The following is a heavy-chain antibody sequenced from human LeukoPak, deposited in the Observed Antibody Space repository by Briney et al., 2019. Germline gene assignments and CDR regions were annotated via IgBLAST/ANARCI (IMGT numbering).Heavy chain of an antibody. CDR3: AKDPGYCSGGSCYPYFDY. J-gene: IGHJ4*02. D-gene: IGHD2-15*01. V-gene: IGHV3-23*01. CDR2: ISGSGGST. Sequence: GGSLRLSCAASGFGFKHSWMSWVRQAPGKGLEWVSAISGSGGSTYYADSVKGRFTISRDNSKNTLYLQMNSLRAEDTAVYYCAKDPGYCSGGSCYPYFDYWGQGTLVTVSS. CDR1: GFGFKHSW.